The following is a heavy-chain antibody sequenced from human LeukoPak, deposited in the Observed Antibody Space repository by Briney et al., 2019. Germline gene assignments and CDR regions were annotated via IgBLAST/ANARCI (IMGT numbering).Heavy chain of an antibody. D-gene: IGHD3-22*01. CDR3: ARRTRSGYYDTVY. V-gene: IGHV4-34*01. Sequence: SETLSLTCAVYGGSFSGYYWSWIRQPPGKGLEWIGEINHSGSTNYNPSLKSRVTISVDTSKNQFSLKLSSVTAADTAVYYCARRTRSGYYDTVYWGQNPGHRLL. J-gene: IGHJ4*01. CDR1: GGSFSGYY. CDR2: INHSGST.